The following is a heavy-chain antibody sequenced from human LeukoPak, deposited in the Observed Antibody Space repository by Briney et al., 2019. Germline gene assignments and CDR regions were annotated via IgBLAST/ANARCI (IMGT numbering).Heavy chain of an antibody. CDR3: ARDRGISAGSDFDY. V-gene: IGHV3-48*03. CDR2: ISGSGSPM. D-gene: IGHD6-13*01. J-gene: IGHJ4*02. Sequence: PGGTLRLSCAASGFIFNNYEMNWVRQAPAKGLEWVSSISGSGSPMYYADPVKGRFIISRDNAKDSVSLQMNSRRAEDTAVYFCARDRGISAGSDFDYWGQGTLVTVSS. CDR1: GFIFNNYE.